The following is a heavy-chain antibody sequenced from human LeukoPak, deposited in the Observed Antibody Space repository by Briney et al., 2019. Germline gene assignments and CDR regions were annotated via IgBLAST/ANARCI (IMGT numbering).Heavy chain of an antibody. V-gene: IGHV3-23*01. J-gene: IGHJ4*02. D-gene: IGHD4-17*01. CDR1: GFTFSSYA. CDR3: ARGNGDYAIHPDY. CDR2: ISGSGSNT. Sequence: GGSLRLSCAASGFTFSSYAMTWVRQAPGKGLEWVSAISGSGSNTYYADSVKGRFTISRDNSKSTLYLLINSLRADDTAVYYCARGNGDYAIHPDYWGQGTLLTVSS.